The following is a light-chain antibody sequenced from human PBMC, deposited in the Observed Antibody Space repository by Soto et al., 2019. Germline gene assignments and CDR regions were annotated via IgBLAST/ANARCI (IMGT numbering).Light chain of an antibody. CDR1: QSLLHSDGYIY. J-gene: IGKJ1*01. CDR2: LRS. Sequence: DIVMTQSPLSLPVTPGEPASISYRSSQSLLHSDGYIYLDWYLQRPGQSPQLLICLRSNRASGVPDRFSGSGSGTHFTLTISRVEAEDFGVYYCMQALQTPWTFGQGTRVEVK. V-gene: IGKV2-28*01. CDR3: MQALQTPWT.